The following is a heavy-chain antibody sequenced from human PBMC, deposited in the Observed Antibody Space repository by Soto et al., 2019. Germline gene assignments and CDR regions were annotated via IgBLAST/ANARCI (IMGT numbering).Heavy chain of an antibody. J-gene: IGHJ4*02. D-gene: IGHD5-18*01. CDR1: GLVASRLNFGNTW. CDR2: INSDGTTT. Sequence: EVQLVESGGGLVQPGGSLRLSCVASGLVASRLNFGNTWMHWVRQPPGKGLVWVSYINSDGTTTTYADSVKGRFTISRDNAKNTVFLQMDNLRVEDTAVYYCARDWSYSYPSWGQGTLVTVSS. V-gene: IGHV3-74*01. CDR3: ARDWSYSYPS.